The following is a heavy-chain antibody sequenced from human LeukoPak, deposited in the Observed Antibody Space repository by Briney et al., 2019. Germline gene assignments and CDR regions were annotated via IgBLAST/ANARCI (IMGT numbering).Heavy chain of an antibody. J-gene: IGHJ4*02. D-gene: IGHD5-18*01. V-gene: IGHV4-39*07. CDR2: IYYSGST. CDR1: GGSISSSSYY. CDR3: ARSGGMVTWTARHRTFDY. Sequence: PSETLSLTCTVSGGSISSSSYYWGWIRQPPGKGLEWIGSIYYSGSTYYNPSLKNRVTISVDTSKNQFSLKLSSATAADTAVYYCARSGGMVTWTARHRTFDYWGQGTLVTVSS.